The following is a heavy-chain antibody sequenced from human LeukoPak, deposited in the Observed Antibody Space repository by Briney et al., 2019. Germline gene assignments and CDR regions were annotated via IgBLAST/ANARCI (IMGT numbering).Heavy chain of an antibody. J-gene: IGHJ1*01. V-gene: IGHV3-30-3*01. CDR1: GFTFSSYA. Sequence: QPGRSLRLSCAASGFTFSSYAMHWVRQAPGKGLEWEAVISYDGSNKYYADSVKGRFTISRDNSKNTLYLQMNSLRAEDTAVYYCARVHDYGDYHGYFQRWGQGTLVTVSS. CDR2: ISYDGSNK. CDR3: ARVHDYGDYHGYFQR. D-gene: IGHD4-17*01.